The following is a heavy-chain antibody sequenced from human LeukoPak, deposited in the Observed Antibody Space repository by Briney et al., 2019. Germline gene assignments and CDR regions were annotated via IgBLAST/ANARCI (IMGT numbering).Heavy chain of an antibody. CDR2: IWYDGSNK. J-gene: IGHJ4*02. Sequence: PGRSLRLSCAASGFTFSSYGMHWVRQAPGKGLEWVAVIWYDGSNKYYADSVKGRFTISRDNSKNTLYLQMNSLRAEDTAVYHCARSMGVGATNYFDYWGQGTLVTVSS. V-gene: IGHV3-33*01. D-gene: IGHD1-26*01. CDR1: GFTFSSYG. CDR3: ARSMGVGATNYFDY.